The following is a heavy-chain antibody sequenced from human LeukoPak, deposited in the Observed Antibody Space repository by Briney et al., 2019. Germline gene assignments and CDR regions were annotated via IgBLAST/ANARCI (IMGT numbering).Heavy chain of an antibody. V-gene: IGHV4-4*07. D-gene: IGHD6-19*01. CDR2: IYTSGST. J-gene: IGHJ3*02. CDR3: ARVDSSGWLGGAFDI. CDR1: GGSISSYY. Sequence: SETLSLTCTVSGGSISSYYWSWIRQPAGKGLEWIGRIYTSGSTNYNPSLKSRVTMSVDTSKNQFSLKLSSVTAADTAVYYCARVDSSGWLGGAFDIWGQGTMVTVSS.